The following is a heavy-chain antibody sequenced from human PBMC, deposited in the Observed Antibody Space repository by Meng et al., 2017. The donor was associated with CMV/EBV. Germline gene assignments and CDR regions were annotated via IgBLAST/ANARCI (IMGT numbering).Heavy chain of an antibody. CDR3: ARDPGYSSSSGRYYYYYGMDV. Sequence: GESLKISCAASGFTFSSYSMNWVRQAPGKGLEWVSSISSSSSYIYYADSVKGRFTISRDNAKNSLYLQMNSLRAEDTAVYYCARDPGYSSSSGRYYYYYGMDVWGQGTTVTVSS. D-gene: IGHD6-6*01. J-gene: IGHJ6*02. CDR1: GFTFSSYS. CDR2: ISSSSSYI. V-gene: IGHV3-21*04.